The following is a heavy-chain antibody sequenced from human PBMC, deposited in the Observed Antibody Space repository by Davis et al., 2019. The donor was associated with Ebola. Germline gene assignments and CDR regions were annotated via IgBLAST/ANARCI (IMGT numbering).Heavy chain of an antibody. CDR3: ARAARISRITIFGVVYGWFDP. Sequence: GESLKISCAASGFTFSTYSMSWVRQAPGKGLEWVSSISSDSDYIYYADSAKGRFTISSDNAKNSLYLQMNSLRDEDTAVYYCARAARISRITIFGVVYGWFDPWGQGTLVTVSS. CDR1: GFTFSTYS. V-gene: IGHV3-21*01. CDR2: ISSDSDYI. D-gene: IGHD3-3*01. J-gene: IGHJ5*02.